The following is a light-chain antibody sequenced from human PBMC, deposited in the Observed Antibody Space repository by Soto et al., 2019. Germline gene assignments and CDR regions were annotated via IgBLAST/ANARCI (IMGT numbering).Light chain of an antibody. CDR2: GAS. Sequence: EIVLTQSPGTLSLSPGERATLSCRASQSVSSSYLAWYQQKPGQAPRLLIYGASSRATGIPDRFSGSGSGTDFTLTISRLEPDDFAVYYCQQYGSSPRTFCQGTKVDIK. V-gene: IGKV3-20*01. CDR1: QSVSSSY. CDR3: QQYGSSPRT. J-gene: IGKJ1*01.